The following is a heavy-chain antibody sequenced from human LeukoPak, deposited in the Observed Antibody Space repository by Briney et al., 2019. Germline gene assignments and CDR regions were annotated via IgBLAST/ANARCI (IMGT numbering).Heavy chain of an antibody. V-gene: IGHV3-7*01. CDR3: ARGDMVRGSSFGY. Sequence: GGSLRLSCAASGLTFSSYWMSWVRQAPGKGLEWVANIKQDGSEKHYVDSVKGRFTISRDNAKNSLYLQMNSLRAEDTAVYYCARGDMVRGSSFGYWGQGTLVTVSS. CDR2: IKQDGSEK. D-gene: IGHD3-10*01. J-gene: IGHJ4*02. CDR1: GLTFSSYW.